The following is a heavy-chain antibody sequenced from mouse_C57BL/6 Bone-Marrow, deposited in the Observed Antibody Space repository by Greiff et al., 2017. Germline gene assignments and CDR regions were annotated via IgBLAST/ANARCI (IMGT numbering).Heavy chain of an antibody. CDR1: GFTFSDYY. CDR2: ISNGGGST. Sequence: DVHLVESGGGLVQPGGSLKLSCAASGFTFSDYYMYWVRQTPEKRLEWVAYISNGGGSTYYPDTVKGRFTISRDNAKNTLYLQMSRLKSEDTAMYYCARHFDGGFAYWGQGTLVTVSA. V-gene: IGHV5-12*01. CDR3: ARHFDGGFAY. J-gene: IGHJ3*01.